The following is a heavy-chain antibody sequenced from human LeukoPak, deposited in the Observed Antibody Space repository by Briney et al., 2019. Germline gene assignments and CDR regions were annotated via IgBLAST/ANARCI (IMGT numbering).Heavy chain of an antibody. CDR1: GGSISSSNW. V-gene: IGHV4-4*02. Sequence: SGTLSLTCAVSGGSISSSNWWSWVRQPPGKGLEWIGEIYHSGSTNYNPSLKSRVTISVDKSKNQFSLKLSSVTAADTAVYYCARRVREFAIVAAAGKSWFDPWGQGTLVTVSS. J-gene: IGHJ5*02. CDR2: IYHSGST. D-gene: IGHD6-13*01. CDR3: ARRVREFAIVAAAGKSWFDP.